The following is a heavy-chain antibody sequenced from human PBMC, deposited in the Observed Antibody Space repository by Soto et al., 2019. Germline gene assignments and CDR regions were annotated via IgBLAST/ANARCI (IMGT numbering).Heavy chain of an antibody. Sequence: SETPSPTCPIIGHSIYSINSWSWVNQPPGKGLEWIGEIYHSGSTNYNPSLESRVTISVDKSKNQFSLKLSSVTAADTAVYYCASLYFDQTLAVDRMDVWGQGTTVT. CDR2: IYHSGST. CDR1: GHSIYSINS. CDR3: ASLYFDQTLAVDRMDV. J-gene: IGHJ6*02. D-gene: IGHD3-9*01. V-gene: IGHV4-4*02.